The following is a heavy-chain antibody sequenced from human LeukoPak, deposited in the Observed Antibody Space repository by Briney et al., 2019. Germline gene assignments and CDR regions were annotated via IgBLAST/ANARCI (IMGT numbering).Heavy chain of an antibody. CDR2: ISGDGGTT. CDR3: ANQYPG. V-gene: IGHV3-23*01. D-gene: IGHD4-11*01. J-gene: IGHJ4*02. CDR1: GLTFSTHA. Sequence: PGGSLRLSCAASGLTFSTHAMAWVRQAPGKGLDWVSAISGDGGTTYYADSVKGRFTISRDNSKNTLYLQMNSLRAEDTAVYYCANQYPGWGQGTLVTVSS.